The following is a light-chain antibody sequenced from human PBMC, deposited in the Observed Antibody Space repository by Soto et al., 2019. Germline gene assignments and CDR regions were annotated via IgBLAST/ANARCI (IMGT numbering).Light chain of an antibody. Sequence: DIHLTQSPSTLSASVGDRVTITCRASQSISSWLAWYQQKPGKAPKLLIYKASTLESGVPSRFSGSGSGTEFTLTISSLQPDDFATYSCQHWVDYMWTFGQVTKVEI. J-gene: IGKJ1*01. V-gene: IGKV1-5*03. CDR3: QHWVDYMWT. CDR2: KAS. CDR1: QSISSW.